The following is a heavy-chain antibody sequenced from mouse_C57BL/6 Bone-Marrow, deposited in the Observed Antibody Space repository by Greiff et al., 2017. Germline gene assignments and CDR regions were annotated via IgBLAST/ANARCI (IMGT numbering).Heavy chain of an antibody. J-gene: IGHJ4*01. V-gene: IGHV1-52*01. CDR3: ARAGGYYAMDY. D-gene: IGHD4-1*01. CDR2: IDPSDSET. Sequence: QVQLQQPGAELVRPGSSVKLSCKASGYTFTSYWMHWVKQRPIQGLEWIGNIDPSDSETHYNQKFKDKATLTVDKSSSTAYMQLSSLTSEDSAVNYCARAGGYYAMDYWGQGTSVTVSS. CDR1: GYTFTSYW.